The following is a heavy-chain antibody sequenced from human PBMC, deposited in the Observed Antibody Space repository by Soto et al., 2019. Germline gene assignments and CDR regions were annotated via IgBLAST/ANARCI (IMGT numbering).Heavy chain of an antibody. D-gene: IGHD3-3*01. CDR3: AKATYYEFWSGELWFDP. Sequence: GGALRLSCAASGLTFSRYAISLVRQAPGKGLEWVSAISGSGGSTYYADSVKGRFTISRDNSKNTLYLQMNSLRAEDTAVYYCAKATYYEFWSGELWFDPWGKGTLVTVSS. CDR1: GLTFSRYA. J-gene: IGHJ5*02. V-gene: IGHV3-23*01. CDR2: ISGSGGST.